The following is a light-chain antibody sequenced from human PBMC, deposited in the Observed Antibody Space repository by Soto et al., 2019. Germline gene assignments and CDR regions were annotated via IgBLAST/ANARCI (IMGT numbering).Light chain of an antibody. CDR1: QDISNY. J-gene: IGKJ5*01. Sequence: DIQMTQSPSSLSASVGDRVTITCQASQDISNYLNWYQQKPGKAPKLLIYDASNLETGVPSRFSGSGCGTDFTFTISSLQPEDIATYYCQQYDNLPSITFGPGTRLEIK. V-gene: IGKV1-33*01. CDR3: QQYDNLPSIT. CDR2: DAS.